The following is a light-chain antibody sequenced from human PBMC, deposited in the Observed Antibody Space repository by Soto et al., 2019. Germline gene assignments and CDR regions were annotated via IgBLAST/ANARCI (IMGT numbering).Light chain of an antibody. V-gene: IGKV4-1*01. J-gene: IGKJ5*01. Sequence: DIVMTQSPDSLAVSLGERATINCKSSQSVLYNFNNKKYLAWYQQKPGQPPKLLIYWASTRESGVPDRFSGSGSGTDFTLTIGSLQAEDVAVYYCQQYYSILITFGQGTRLEIK. CDR3: QQYYSILIT. CDR1: QSVLYNFNNKKY. CDR2: WAS.